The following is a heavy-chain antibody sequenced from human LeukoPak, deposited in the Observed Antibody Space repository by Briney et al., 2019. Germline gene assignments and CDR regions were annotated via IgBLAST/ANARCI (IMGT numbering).Heavy chain of an antibody. V-gene: IGHV3-48*04. CDR2: ISSSGNTI. CDR1: GSTFSSYG. CDR3: ARETVGYSGTPIDY. D-gene: IGHD4-23*01. J-gene: IGHJ4*02. Sequence: GGSLRLSCAASGSTFSSYGMNWVRQAPGKGLECVAYISSSGNTIYYADSVKGRFTISGDNAKNSLYLQMNSLRAEDAALYFCARETVGYSGTPIDYWGQGTLVTVSS.